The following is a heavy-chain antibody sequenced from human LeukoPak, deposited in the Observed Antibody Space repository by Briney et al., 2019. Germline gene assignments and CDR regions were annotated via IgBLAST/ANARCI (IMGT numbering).Heavy chain of an antibody. CDR3: TRGPKHPPGIVDAFDN. Sequence: GGSLRLSCAASGFTFSSYSMNWVRQAPGKGLEWVSSISSSSSYIYYADSVKGRFTISRDNAKNSLYLQMNSLRAEDTAVYYCTRGPKHPPGIVDAFDNWGQGTMVTVSS. J-gene: IGHJ3*02. D-gene: IGHD3-22*01. V-gene: IGHV3-21*01. CDR1: GFTFSSYS. CDR2: ISSSSSYI.